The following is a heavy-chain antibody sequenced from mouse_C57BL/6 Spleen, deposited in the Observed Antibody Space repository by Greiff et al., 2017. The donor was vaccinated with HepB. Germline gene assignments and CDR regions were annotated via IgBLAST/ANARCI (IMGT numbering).Heavy chain of an antibody. CDR2: IYPGDGDT. CDR1: GYAFSSSW. CDR3: ARSYDYYFDY. J-gene: IGHJ2*01. D-gene: IGHD2-4*01. Sequence: VMLVESGPELVKPGASVKISCKASGYAFSSSWMNWVKQRPGKGLEWIGRIYPGDGDTNYNGKFKGKATLTADKSSSTAYMQLSSLTSEDSAVYFCARSYDYYFDYWGQGTTLTVSS. V-gene: IGHV1-82*01.